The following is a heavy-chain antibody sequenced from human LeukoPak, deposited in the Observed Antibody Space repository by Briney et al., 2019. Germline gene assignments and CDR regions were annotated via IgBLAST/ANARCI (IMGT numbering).Heavy chain of an antibody. CDR2: IYTSGST. CDR3: ARDRRDYYDSSGYQRNHYYYYMDV. J-gene: IGHJ6*03. Sequence: NPSETLSLTCTVSGGSISSYYWSWIRQPAGKGLEWIGRIYTSGSTNYNPSLKSRVTMSVDTSKNQFSLKPSSVTAADTAVYYCARDRRDYYDSSGYQRNHYYYYMDVWGKGTTVTVSS. V-gene: IGHV4-4*07. CDR1: GGSISSYY. D-gene: IGHD3-22*01.